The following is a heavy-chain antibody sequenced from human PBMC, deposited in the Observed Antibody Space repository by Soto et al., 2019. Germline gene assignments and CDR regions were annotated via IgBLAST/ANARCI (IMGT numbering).Heavy chain of an antibody. CDR3: AKALALSYGDHLKNWFDP. CDR2: ISGSGGST. Sequence: GGSLRLSCAASGFTFSSYAMSWVRQAPGKGLEWVSAISGSGGSTYYADSVKGRFTISRDNSKNTLYLQMNSLRAEDTAVYYCAKALALSYGDHLKNWFDPWGQGTLVTVSS. J-gene: IGHJ5*02. V-gene: IGHV3-23*01. CDR1: GFTFSSYA. D-gene: IGHD4-17*01.